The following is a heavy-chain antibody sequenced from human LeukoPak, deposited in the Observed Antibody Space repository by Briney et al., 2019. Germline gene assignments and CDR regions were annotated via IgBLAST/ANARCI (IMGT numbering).Heavy chain of an antibody. Sequence: GGSLRLSCAASGFTFGSFAMNWVRQAPGKGLEWVSSISSGRSYIEYADSVKGRLTISRDNAKNSLYLQMNSLRAEDTAVYYCARDCAPFCSGGRCYSSGAFDIWGQGTMVTVSS. D-gene: IGHD2-15*01. CDR3: ARDCAPFCSGGRCYSSGAFDI. CDR2: ISSGRSYI. J-gene: IGHJ3*02. CDR1: GFTFGSFA. V-gene: IGHV3-21*01.